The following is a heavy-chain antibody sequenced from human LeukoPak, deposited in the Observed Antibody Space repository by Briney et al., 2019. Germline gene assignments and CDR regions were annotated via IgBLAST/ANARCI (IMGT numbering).Heavy chain of an antibody. J-gene: IGHJ6*03. D-gene: IGHD3-16*01. V-gene: IGHV3-21*01. Sequence: PGGSLRLSCAASGFTFSSYSMNWVRQAPGKGLEWVSSISSSSSYIYYADSVKGRFTISRDNAKNTLYLQMNSLRAEDTAVYYCARGDTVAYYYYMDVWGKGTTVTVYS. CDR1: GFTFSSYS. CDR3: ARGDTVAYYYYMDV. CDR2: ISSSSSYI.